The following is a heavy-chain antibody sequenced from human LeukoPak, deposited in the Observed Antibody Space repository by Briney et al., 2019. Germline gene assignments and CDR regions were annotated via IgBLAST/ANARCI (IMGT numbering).Heavy chain of an antibody. CDR3: ATISSGHWYFDP. J-gene: IGHJ2*01. CDR2: INANSGVT. CDR1: GNMVTGYH. V-gene: IGHV1-2*02. Sequence: ASVKVSCKASGNMVTGYHVHWVRQAPGQGLEWMGWINANSGVTNYAQTFQGRVTLTRDTSISTAYMELSRLTSDDTAVYYCATISSGHWYFDPWGRGTLVIVSS. D-gene: IGHD6-25*01.